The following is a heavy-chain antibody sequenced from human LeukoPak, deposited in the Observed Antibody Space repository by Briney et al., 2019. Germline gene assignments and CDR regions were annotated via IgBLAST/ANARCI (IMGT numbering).Heavy chain of an antibody. CDR2: IYSGGST. D-gene: IGHD6-13*01. CDR1: GFTVSSNY. V-gene: IGHV3-66*01. CDR3: ARGQTIAAAGVTGYYGMDV. Sequence: PGGSLRLSCAASGFTVSSNYMSWVRQAPGKGLEWVSVIYSGGSTYYADSVKGRFTISRDNSKNTLYLQMNSLRAEGTAVYYCARGQTIAAAGVTGYYGMDVWGQGTTVTVSS. J-gene: IGHJ6*02.